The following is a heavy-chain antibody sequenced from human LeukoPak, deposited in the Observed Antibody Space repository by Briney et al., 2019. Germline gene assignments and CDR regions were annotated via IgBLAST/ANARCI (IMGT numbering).Heavy chain of an antibody. CDR3: STIGFNWDY. CDR1: GFTFSSYW. D-gene: IGHD1-20*01. Sequence: PGGSLRLSCAASGFTFSSYWMHWVRQAPGKGLVWVSRINSDGFSITYADSVKDRFTISRDNAKNTLYLQMNSLRAEDTAVYYCSTIGFNWDYWGQGTLVTVSS. J-gene: IGHJ4*02. V-gene: IGHV3-74*01. CDR2: INSDGFSI.